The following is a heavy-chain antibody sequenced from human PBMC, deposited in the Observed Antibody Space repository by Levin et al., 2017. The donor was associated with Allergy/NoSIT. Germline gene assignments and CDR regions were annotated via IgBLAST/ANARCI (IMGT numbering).Heavy chain of an antibody. D-gene: IGHD6-6*01. V-gene: IGHV1-2*06. CDR3: AREPRGSSGY. CDR1: GYTFTGYY. J-gene: IGHJ4*02. Sequence: GESLKISCKASGYTFTGYYMHWVRQAPGQGLEWMGRINPNSGGTNYAQKFQGRVTMTRDTSISTAYMELSRLRSDDTAVYYCAREPRGSSGYWGQGTLVTVSS. CDR2: INPNSGGT.